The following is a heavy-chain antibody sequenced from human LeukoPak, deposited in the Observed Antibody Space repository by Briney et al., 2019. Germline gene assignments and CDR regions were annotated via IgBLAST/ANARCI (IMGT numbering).Heavy chain of an antibody. CDR2: ISSSSSYI. J-gene: IGHJ4*02. CDR1: GFIFSSYS. D-gene: IGHD4-17*01. V-gene: IGHV3-21*06. Sequence: GGSLRLSCAASGFIFSSYSMIWVRQAPGKGLEWVSSISSSSSYIYYADSVKGRFTISRDNAKNSLYLQMNSLRAEDTAVYYCAMADYGDYRREYFFDYWGQGTLVTVSS. CDR3: AMADYGDYRREYFFDY.